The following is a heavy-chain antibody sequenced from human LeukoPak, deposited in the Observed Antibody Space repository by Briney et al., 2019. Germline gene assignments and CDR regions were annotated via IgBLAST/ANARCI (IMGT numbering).Heavy chain of an antibody. Sequence: SETLSLTCAVYGGSFSDYYWSWIRQPPGKGLEWIGEINHSGSTNYNPSLKSRVTISVDTSKNQFSLKLSSVTAADTAVYYCARGVAVIATLYYFDYWGQGTLVTVSS. J-gene: IGHJ4*02. CDR2: INHSGST. D-gene: IGHD2-21*01. CDR3: ARGVAVIATLYYFDY. V-gene: IGHV4-34*01. CDR1: GGSFSDYY.